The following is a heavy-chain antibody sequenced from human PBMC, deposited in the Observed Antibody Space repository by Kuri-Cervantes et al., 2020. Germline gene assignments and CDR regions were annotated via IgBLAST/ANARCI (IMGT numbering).Heavy chain of an antibody. J-gene: IGHJ4*02. CDR1: GYTFTYRY. CDR3: ARAGNYYYDSSGYFDY. CDR2: IIPIFGTA. Sequence: SVKVSCKASGYTFTYRYLHWVRQAPGQALEWMGGIIPIFGTANYAQKFQGRVTITADKSTSTAYMELSSLRSEDTAVYYCARAGNYYYDSSGYFDYWGQGTLVTVSS. D-gene: IGHD3-22*01. V-gene: IGHV1-69*06.